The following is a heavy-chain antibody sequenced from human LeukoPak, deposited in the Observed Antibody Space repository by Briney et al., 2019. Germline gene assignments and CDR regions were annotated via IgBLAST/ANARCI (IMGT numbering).Heavy chain of an antibody. Sequence: SETLSLTCAVYIDSFSNYHWNWIRQTPAKGMEWIGEVNESGGTNISPSLRSRVILSVDTSKNQFSLKLSSVTAADTAVYYCASISTDLGLFDAFDIWGQGTMVTVSS. CDR3: ASISTDLGLFDAFDI. CDR1: IDSFSNYH. V-gene: IGHV4-34*01. D-gene: IGHD3-3*02. J-gene: IGHJ3*02. CDR2: VNESGGT.